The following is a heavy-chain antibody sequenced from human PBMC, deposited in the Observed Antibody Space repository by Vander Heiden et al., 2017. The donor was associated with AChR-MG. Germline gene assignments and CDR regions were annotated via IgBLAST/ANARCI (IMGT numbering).Heavy chain of an antibody. D-gene: IGHD4-17*01. CDR3: ARDRGDDYGDYGPDY. CDR1: GSPFTGYG. J-gene: IGHJ4*02. V-gene: IGHV3-21*01. CDR2: ISRRRSYI. Sequence: EVQPVESGGGLVKPGGPLSLSCAASGSPFTGYGMSWVRQAPGKGLGWVSSISRRRSYIYYADSVKGRFTISRDNAKNSLYLQMNSVRAEDTAVYYCARDRGDDYGDYGPDYWGQGTLVTVSS.